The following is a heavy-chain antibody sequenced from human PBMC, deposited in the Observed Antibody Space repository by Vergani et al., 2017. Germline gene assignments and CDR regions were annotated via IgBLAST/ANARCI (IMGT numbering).Heavy chain of an antibody. CDR3: AKGLGYSSGWGLDY. D-gene: IGHD6-19*01. V-gene: IGHV3-9*01. Sequence: EVQLVESGGGLVQPGRSLRLSCAASGFTFDDYAMHWVRQAPGKGLEWVSGISWNSGSIGDADSVKGRFTISRDNAKNSLYLQMNSLRAEDTALYYCAKGLGYSSGWGLDYWGQGTLVTVSS. CDR2: ISWNSGSI. J-gene: IGHJ4*02. CDR1: GFTFDDYA.